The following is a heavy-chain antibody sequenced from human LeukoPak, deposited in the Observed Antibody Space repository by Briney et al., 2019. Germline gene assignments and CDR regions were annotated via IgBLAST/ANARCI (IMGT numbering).Heavy chain of an antibody. CDR2: IYYSGST. Sequence: SETLSLTCTVSGGSISSYYWSWIRQPPGKGLECIYYSGSTNYNPSLKSRVTISVDTSKNQFSLKLSSVTAADTAVYYCAGTFYGFWSGYYPHYYSYYMDVWGKGTTVTVSS. J-gene: IGHJ6*03. CDR3: AGTFYGFWSGYYPHYYSYYMDV. CDR1: GGSISSYY. D-gene: IGHD3-3*01. V-gene: IGHV4-59*01.